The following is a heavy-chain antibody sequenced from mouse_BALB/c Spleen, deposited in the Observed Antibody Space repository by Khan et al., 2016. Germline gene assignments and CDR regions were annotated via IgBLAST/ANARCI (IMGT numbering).Heavy chain of an antibody. CDR2: ISYSGST. D-gene: IGHD2-4*01. V-gene: IGHV3-2*02. J-gene: IGHJ3*01. CDR1: GYSITSDYA. CDR3: ARSMITTGFAY. Sequence: EVQLQESGPGLVKPSQSLSLTCTVTGYSITSDYAWNWIRQFPGNKLEWMGYISYSGSTSYNPSLKSRISITRDTSKNQFVLQLNSVTTEDTATYNGARSMITTGFAYWGQGTLVTVSA.